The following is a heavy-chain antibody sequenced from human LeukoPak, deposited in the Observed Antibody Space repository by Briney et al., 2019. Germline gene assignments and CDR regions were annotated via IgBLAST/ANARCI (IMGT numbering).Heavy chain of an antibody. J-gene: IGHJ4*02. V-gene: IGHV3-11*01. CDR3: ARELVAGTFDH. CDR1: EFNVNDYY. CDR2: IGGSDSIV. D-gene: IGHD1-7*01. Sequence: PGRSLRLSCGASEFNVNDYYMSWVRQAPGKGLEWISDIGGSDSIVAYAGSVEGRFTISRDIAKNSLFLQMNSLRADDTAVYYCARELVAGTFDHWGQGILVTVSS.